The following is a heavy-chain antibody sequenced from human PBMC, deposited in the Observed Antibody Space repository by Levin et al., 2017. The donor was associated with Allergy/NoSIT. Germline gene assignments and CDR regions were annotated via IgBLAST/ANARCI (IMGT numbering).Heavy chain of an antibody. V-gene: IGHV3-9*01. CDR1: GFTFDDYA. CDR2: ISWNSGSI. Sequence: GGSLRLSCAASGFTFDDYAMHWVRQAPGKGLEWVSGISWNSGSIGYADSVKGRFTISRDNAKNSLYLQMRSLRAEDTALYYCAKDAGEQQLVVGMDVWGQGTTVTVSS. D-gene: IGHD6-13*01. J-gene: IGHJ6*02. CDR3: AKDAGEQQLVVGMDV.